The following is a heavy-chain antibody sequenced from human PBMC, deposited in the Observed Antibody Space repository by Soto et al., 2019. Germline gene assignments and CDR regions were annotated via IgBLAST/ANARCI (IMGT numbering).Heavy chain of an antibody. CDR3: TTFVRGVPAATPNPYYYYGMDV. CDR2: IKSKTDGGTT. D-gene: IGHD2-15*01. J-gene: IGHJ6*02. Sequence: GGCLRLSCAASGFTFSKAWMSWDLHAPGKGLEWVGRIKSKTDGGTTDYAAPVKGRFTISRDDSKNTLYLQMNSLKTGDTAVYYCTTFVRGVPAATPNPYYYYGMDVWGQGTTVTVSS. V-gene: IGHV3-15*01. CDR1: GFTFSKAW.